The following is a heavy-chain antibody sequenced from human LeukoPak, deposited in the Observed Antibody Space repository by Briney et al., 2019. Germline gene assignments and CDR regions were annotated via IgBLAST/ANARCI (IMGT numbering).Heavy chain of an antibody. V-gene: IGHV3-21*01. CDR1: GFTFNTYN. D-gene: IGHD5-12*01. Sequence: GGSLRLSCAASGFTFNTYNMNWVRQAPGKGLEWVSSISSSSSYIYYADSVKGRFTISRDNAKNSLYLQMNSLRADDTAIYYCAKGGYSGYDSHWFDPWGQGTLVTVSS. CDR3: AKGGYSGYDSHWFDP. J-gene: IGHJ5*02. CDR2: ISSSSSYI.